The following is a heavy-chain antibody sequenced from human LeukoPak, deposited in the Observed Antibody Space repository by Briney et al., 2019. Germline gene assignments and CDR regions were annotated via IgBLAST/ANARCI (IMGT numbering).Heavy chain of an antibody. D-gene: IGHD3-10*01. CDR3: ARDKVLLWFGESDV. Sequence: GGSLRLSCAASGFTFSSYSMNWVRRAPGKGLEWVSYISSSSSTIYYADSVKGRFTISRDNAKNSLYLQMNSLRDEDTAVYYCARDKVLLWFGESDVWGQGTTVTVSS. V-gene: IGHV3-48*02. J-gene: IGHJ6*02. CDR1: GFTFSSYS. CDR2: ISSSSSTI.